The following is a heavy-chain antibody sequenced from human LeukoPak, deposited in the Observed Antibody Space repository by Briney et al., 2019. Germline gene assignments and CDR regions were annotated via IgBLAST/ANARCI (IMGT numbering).Heavy chain of an antibody. Sequence: KAGGSLRLSCAASGFSFSGYYMSWVRQAPGKGLEWIGNIYYNGRTYYSPSLKSRGTISVDTSNNQFSLRLSSVTAADAAVYYCARITDRTIFGEIMHGFDIWGQGTTVTVSS. CDR3: ARITDRTIFGEIMHGFDI. V-gene: IGHV4-39*01. J-gene: IGHJ3*02. D-gene: IGHD3-3*01. CDR2: IYYNGRT. CDR1: GFSFSGYY.